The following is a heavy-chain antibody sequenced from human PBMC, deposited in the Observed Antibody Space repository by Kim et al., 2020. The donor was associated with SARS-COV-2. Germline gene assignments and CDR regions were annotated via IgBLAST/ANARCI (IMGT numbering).Heavy chain of an antibody. J-gene: IGHJ4*02. CDR3: AREANNYYDTSGYYSFDY. D-gene: IGHD3-22*01. V-gene: IGHV4-4*02. Sequence: KARVTISVDKSKNQFSLKMSSVTAADTAVYYCAREANNYYDTSGYYSFDYWGQGTLVTVSS.